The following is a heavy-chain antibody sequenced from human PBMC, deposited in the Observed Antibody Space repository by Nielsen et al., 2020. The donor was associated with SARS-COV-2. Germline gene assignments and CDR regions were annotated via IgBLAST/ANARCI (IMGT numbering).Heavy chain of an antibody. Sequence: GGSLRLSCAASGFTFSSYWMSWVRQAPGKGLEWVANIKQDGSEKYYVDSVKGRFTISRDNAKNSLYRQMNSLRAEDTAVYYCARAGHEIEYNWNDGGGNFDYWGQGTLVTVSS. CDR3: ARAGHEIEYNWNDGGGNFDY. J-gene: IGHJ4*02. D-gene: IGHD1-1*01. CDR1: GFTFSSYW. V-gene: IGHV3-7*01. CDR2: IKQDGSEK.